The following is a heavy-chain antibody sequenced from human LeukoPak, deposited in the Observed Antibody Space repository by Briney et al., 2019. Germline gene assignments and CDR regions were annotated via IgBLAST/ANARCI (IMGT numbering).Heavy chain of an antibody. Sequence: TGGSLRLACAASGFTFTNYWMSWVRQAPGKGPEWVANIKHDESKAYYDDSVKGRFTISRDNAKHSLFLQMNSLRAEDTAVYYCARDASLYCAGDTCYWAFDHWGQGTLVTVSS. CDR2: IKHDESKA. CDR1: GFTFTNYW. CDR3: ARDASLYCAGDTCYWAFDH. V-gene: IGHV3-7*01. J-gene: IGHJ4*02. D-gene: IGHD2-21*02.